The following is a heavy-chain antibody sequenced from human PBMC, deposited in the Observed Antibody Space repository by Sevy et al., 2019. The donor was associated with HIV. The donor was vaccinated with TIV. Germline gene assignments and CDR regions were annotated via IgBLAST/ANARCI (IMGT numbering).Heavy chain of an antibody. J-gene: IGHJ6*02. Sequence: GGSLRLSCAASGFMFSSYSMNWVRQAPGKGLEWVSSISSDCNYIYYADSVKGRFTISRDDAKNSLYLQMNSLRAEDTAAYYCAGHEATGGMDVWGQGSTVTVSS. CDR3: AGHEATGGMDV. V-gene: IGHV3-21*01. CDR1: GFMFSSYS. CDR2: ISSDCNYI.